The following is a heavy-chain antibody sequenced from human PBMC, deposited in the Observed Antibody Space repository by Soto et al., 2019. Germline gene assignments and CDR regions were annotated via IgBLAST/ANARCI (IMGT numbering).Heavy chain of an antibody. Sequence: EVQLVESGGGLVQPGGSLRLSCAASGFTLSGRSMHWVRQAPGKGLVWVSGIDNAGTDSTYADSVKGRFTSSRDNAKNMRYLQMNSLRVEDTAVSYCSRGWFGLDVWGKGTTVTVSS. V-gene: IGHV3-74*01. D-gene: IGHD3-10*01. CDR1: GFTLSGRS. CDR3: SRGWFGLDV. CDR2: IDNAGTDS. J-gene: IGHJ6*04.